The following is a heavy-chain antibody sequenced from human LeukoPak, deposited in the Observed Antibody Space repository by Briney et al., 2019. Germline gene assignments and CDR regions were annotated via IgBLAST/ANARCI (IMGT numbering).Heavy chain of an antibody. Sequence: GGSLGLSCTASGFPFGDYTMSWFRQAPGKGLEWVGFIRSKTYGGTTEYAASVKGRFTMSRDDSKSIAYLQLNSLKTEDTAVYYCTREKSYYYDTSGSDYWGQGTLVTVSS. CDR2: IRSKTYGGTT. D-gene: IGHD3-22*01. CDR3: TREKSYYYDTSGSDY. J-gene: IGHJ4*02. V-gene: IGHV3-49*03. CDR1: GFPFGDYT.